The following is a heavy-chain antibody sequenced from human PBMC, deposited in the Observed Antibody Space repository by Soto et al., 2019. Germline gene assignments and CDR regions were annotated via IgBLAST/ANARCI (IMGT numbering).Heavy chain of an antibody. CDR1: GGTFSSYA. J-gene: IGHJ4*02. V-gene: IGHV1-69*08. Sequence: QVQLVQSGSEVKTPGSSVRVSCKASGGTFSSYAISWVRRAPGQGLAWMGRIIPILGTAKYAQKFQGRVTNTADKSTSTAYMGVSSLTSEETALYYCARDAPVYSGNYGGVFDSWGQGTLVTVSS. D-gene: IGHD1-26*01. CDR2: IIPILGTA. CDR3: ARDAPVYSGNYGGVFDS.